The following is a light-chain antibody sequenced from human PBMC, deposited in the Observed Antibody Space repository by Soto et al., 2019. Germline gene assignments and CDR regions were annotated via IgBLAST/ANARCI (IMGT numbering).Light chain of an antibody. CDR3: QQYNNWPPWT. CDR1: QSVTTN. Sequence: EVVMTQSPATLSVPPGERATLSCRASQSVTTNMAWYQQKPGQAPRLLIYGASTRATDIPARFSGSGSGTDFTLTISSLQSEDFAVYSCQQYNNWPPWTFGQGTKV. CDR2: GAS. V-gene: IGKV3-15*01. J-gene: IGKJ1*01.